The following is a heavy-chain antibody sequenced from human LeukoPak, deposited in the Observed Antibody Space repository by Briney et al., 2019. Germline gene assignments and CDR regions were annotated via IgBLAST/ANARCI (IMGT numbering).Heavy chain of an antibody. CDR1: GYTFTDYY. CDR2: INPNSGGT. Sequence: ASVKVSCKASGYTFTDYYMHWVRQAPGQGLEWMGWINPNSGGTNYAQKFQGRVTMTRDTSISTAYMELSRLRSDDTAVYYCARGFWSGYYLFDYWGQGTLVTVSS. CDR3: ARGFWSGYYLFDY. J-gene: IGHJ4*02. D-gene: IGHD3-3*01. V-gene: IGHV1-2*02.